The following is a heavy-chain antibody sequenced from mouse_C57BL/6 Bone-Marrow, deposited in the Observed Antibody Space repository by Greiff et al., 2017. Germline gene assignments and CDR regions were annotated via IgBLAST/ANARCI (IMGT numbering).Heavy chain of an antibody. V-gene: IGHV1-50*01. CDR3: ASPRVRRPYYFDY. D-gene: IGHD2-14*01. Sequence: QVQLQQPGAELVKPGASVKLSCKASGYTFTSYWMQWVKQRPGQGLEWIGEFDPSDSYTNYNQKFKGKATLTVDTSSSTAYIQLSSLPSEASAVYYCASPRVRRPYYFDYWGQGTTLTVSS. CDR1: GYTFTSYW. J-gene: IGHJ2*01. CDR2: FDPSDSYT.